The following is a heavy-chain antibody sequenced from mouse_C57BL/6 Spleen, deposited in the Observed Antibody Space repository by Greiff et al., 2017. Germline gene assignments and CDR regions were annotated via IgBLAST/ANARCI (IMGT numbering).Heavy chain of an antibody. CDR2: ISYDGSN. CDR1: GYSITSGYY. D-gene: IGHD6-2*01. Sequence: EVKLQESGPGLVKPSQSLSLTCSVTGYSITSGYYWNWIRQFPGNKLEWMGYISYDGSNNYNPSLKNRISITRDTSKNQFFLKLNSVTTEYTATYYCARDLLDYWGQGTSVTVSS. J-gene: IGHJ4*01. V-gene: IGHV3-6*01. CDR3: ARDLLDY.